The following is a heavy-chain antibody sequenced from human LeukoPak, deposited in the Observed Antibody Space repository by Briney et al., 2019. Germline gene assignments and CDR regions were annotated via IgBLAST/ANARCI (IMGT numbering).Heavy chain of an antibody. CDR1: GYSFTSYW. J-gene: IGHJ5*02. D-gene: IGHD3-10*01. CDR2: IYPGDSDT. Sequence: GESLKIFCKGSGYSFTSYWIGWVRQMPGKDLEWMGIIYPGDSDTRYSPSFQGQVTISADKSISTAYLQWSSLKASDTAMYYCARRIGWVRGPNWFDPWGQGTLVTVSS. CDR3: ARRIGWVRGPNWFDP. V-gene: IGHV5-51*01.